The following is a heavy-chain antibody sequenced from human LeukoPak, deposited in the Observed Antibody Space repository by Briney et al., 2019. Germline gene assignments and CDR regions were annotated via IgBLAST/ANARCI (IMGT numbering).Heavy chain of an antibody. V-gene: IGHV1-69*05. J-gene: IGHJ6*03. CDR3: ARGVIPAAILGFDYYYYMDV. CDR1: GGTFSSYA. D-gene: IGHD2-2*01. Sequence: GASVKVSCKASGGTFSSYAISWVRQAPGQGLEWMGGIIPIFGTANYAQKFQGRVTITTDESTSTAYMELSSLRPEDTAVYYCARGVIPAAILGFDYYYYMDVWGKGTTVTVSS. CDR2: IIPIFGTA.